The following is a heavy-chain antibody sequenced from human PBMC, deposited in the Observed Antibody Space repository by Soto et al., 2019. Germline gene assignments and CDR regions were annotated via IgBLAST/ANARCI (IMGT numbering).Heavy chain of an antibody. D-gene: IGHD3-22*01. CDR2: ISTYNGNT. J-gene: IGHJ4*02. Sequence: QVQLVQSGAEVNKPGASVKVSCKASGYTFTTYGMSWVRQAPGQGLDWMGWISTYNGNTKYAERLQGRVTMTTATTTSTASMELRSLRSDDTAVYYCARGPTDYYDNSGDYFLDYWGQGTLVTVSS. V-gene: IGHV1-18*01. CDR3: ARGPTDYYDNSGDYFLDY. CDR1: GYTFTTYG.